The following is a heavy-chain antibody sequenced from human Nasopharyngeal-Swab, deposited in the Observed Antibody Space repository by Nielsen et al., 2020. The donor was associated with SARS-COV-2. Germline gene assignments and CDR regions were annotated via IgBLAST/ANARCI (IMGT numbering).Heavy chain of an antibody. J-gene: IGHJ4*02. Sequence: SEPLSLTCSVSGGLVSSGSFYWSWIRHSPGKGLERIGSIYYIGNTYYNPSLEGRVTVSVDTSKNQFSLTLRSVTAADTAVYYCARHGGWEVTYYFDHWGQGTLVTVSS. CDR1: GGLVSSGSFY. CDR2: IYYIGNT. CDR3: ARHGGWEVTYYFDH. V-gene: IGHV4-39*01. D-gene: IGHD2-15*01.